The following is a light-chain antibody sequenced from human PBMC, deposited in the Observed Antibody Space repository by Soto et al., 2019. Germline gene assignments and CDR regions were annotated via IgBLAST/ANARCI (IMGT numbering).Light chain of an antibody. V-gene: IGLV2-8*01. CDR2: DIS. Sequence: QSALTQPPSASGSPGQSVTISCTGTSSDVGGYNYVSWYQQHPGKAPKLMIYDISERPSGVPDRFSGSKSGNTASLTVSGLQAEDEADYYCSSYAGSNPVVFGGGTKLTVL. J-gene: IGLJ2*01. CDR3: SSYAGSNPVV. CDR1: SSDVGGYNY.